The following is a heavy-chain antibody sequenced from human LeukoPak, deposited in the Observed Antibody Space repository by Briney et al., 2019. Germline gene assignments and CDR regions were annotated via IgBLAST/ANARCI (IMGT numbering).Heavy chain of an antibody. CDR1: GYTFTGYY. CDR2: INPNSGGT. Sequence: ASVKVSCKASGYTFTGYYVHWVRQAPGQGLEWMGWINPNSGGTNYAQKFQGRVTMTRDTSISTAYMELSRLRSDDTAVYYCARGSITMVKPDDAFDIWGQGTMVTVSS. V-gene: IGHV1-2*02. J-gene: IGHJ3*02. D-gene: IGHD3-10*01. CDR3: ARGSITMVKPDDAFDI.